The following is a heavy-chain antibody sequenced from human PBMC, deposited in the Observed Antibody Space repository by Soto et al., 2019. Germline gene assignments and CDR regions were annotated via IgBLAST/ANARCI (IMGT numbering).Heavy chain of an antibody. Sequence: SKTLSLTCTVSGGSISSGDYYWSWIRQTPGKGLERIGYIHYSGSTYYNPSLRSRVTISVDTSKNQFSLKLSSVTAADTPVFYCARRVVDAGYFDYWGQGAPVIVSS. V-gene: IGHV4-30-4*01. CDR3: ARRVVDAGYFDY. CDR1: GGSISSGDYY. J-gene: IGHJ4*02. CDR2: IHYSGST. D-gene: IGHD2-15*01.